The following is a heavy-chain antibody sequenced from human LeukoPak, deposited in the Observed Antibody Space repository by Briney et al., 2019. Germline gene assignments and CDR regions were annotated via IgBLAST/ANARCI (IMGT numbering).Heavy chain of an antibody. CDR1: GFTFSSYW. CDR3: AKDSSGYYPTLSDN. V-gene: IGHV3-74*01. D-gene: IGHD3-22*01. Sequence: GGSLKLSCAASGFTFSSYWMHWVRQAPGKGLVWVSRINSDGSSTSYADSVKGRFTISRDNAKNTLYLQMNSLRAEDTAVYYCAKDSSGYYPTLSDNWGQGTLVIVSS. CDR2: INSDGSST. J-gene: IGHJ4*02.